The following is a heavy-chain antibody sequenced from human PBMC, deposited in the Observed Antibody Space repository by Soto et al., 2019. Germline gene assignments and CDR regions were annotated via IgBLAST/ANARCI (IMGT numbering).Heavy chain of an antibody. CDR3: AKDGVLNYDSSGYFDY. D-gene: IGHD3-22*01. V-gene: IGHV3-30*18. J-gene: IGHJ4*02. Sequence: GGSLRLSCAASGFTFSSYGMHWVRQAPGKGLEWVAVISYDGSNKYYADSVKGRFTISRDNSKNTLYLQMNSLRAEDMAVYYCAKDGVLNYDSSGYFDYWGQGTLVTVSS. CDR1: GFTFSSYG. CDR2: ISYDGSNK.